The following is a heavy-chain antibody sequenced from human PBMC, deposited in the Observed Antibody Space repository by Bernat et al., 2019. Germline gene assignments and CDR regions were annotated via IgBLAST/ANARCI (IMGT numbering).Heavy chain of an antibody. D-gene: IGHD3-22*01. CDR1: GGSISSSSDY. Sequence: QLQLQESGPGLVKPSETLSLTCTLSGGSISSSSDYWGWIRQPPGKGLEWIGSIYYSGSTYYNPSLKSRVTIAVVTSNNPVALHSGPVAAADPAACYCASQIGRYYLSWGQGSVVCVSS. CDR2: IYYSGST. V-gene: IGHV4-39*01. CDR3: ASQIGRYYLS. J-gene: IGHJ4*02.